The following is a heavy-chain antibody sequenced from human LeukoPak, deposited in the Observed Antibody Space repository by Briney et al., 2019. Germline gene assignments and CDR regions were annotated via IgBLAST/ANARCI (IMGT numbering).Heavy chain of an antibody. Sequence: SETLSLTCTVSGGSISGYYWSWIRQPPGKGLEWIGFIYYRGSTNYNPSLKSRVTISVDTSKNQFSLKLSSVTAADTAVYYCASTLQWLAFDYWGQGTLVTVSS. CDR1: GGSISGYY. CDR2: IYYRGST. J-gene: IGHJ4*02. CDR3: ASTLQWLAFDY. V-gene: IGHV4-59*01. D-gene: IGHD6-19*01.